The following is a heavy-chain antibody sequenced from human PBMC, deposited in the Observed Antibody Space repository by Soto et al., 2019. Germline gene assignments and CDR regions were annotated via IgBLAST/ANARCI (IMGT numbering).Heavy chain of an antibody. V-gene: IGHV3-53*04. CDR2: IYSGGST. J-gene: IGHJ4*02. CDR3: ASFQYSGYGKDY. CDR1: GFTVSSNY. Sequence: PGGSWRLSCAASGFTVSSNYMSWVRQATGKGLEWVSVIYSGGSTYYADSVKGRFTISRHNSKNTLYLQMNSLRAEDTAVYYCASFQYSGYGKDYWGQGTLVTVFS. D-gene: IGHD5-12*01.